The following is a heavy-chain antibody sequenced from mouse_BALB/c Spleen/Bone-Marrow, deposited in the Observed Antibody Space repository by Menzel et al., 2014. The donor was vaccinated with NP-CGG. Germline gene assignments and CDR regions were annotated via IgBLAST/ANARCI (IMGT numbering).Heavy chain of an antibody. V-gene: IGHV1-80*01. J-gene: IGHJ2*01. D-gene: IGHD2-10*02. CDR2: IYPGDGDT. Sequence: QVQLKESGAELVRPGSSVKISCKASGYAFSSYWMNWVKQRPGQGLEWIGQIYPGDGDTNYNGKFKGKATLTADKSSSTAYMRLSSLTSEDSAVYFCARQYGNYFDYWGQGTTLTVSS. CDR3: ARQYGNYFDY. CDR1: GYAFSSYW.